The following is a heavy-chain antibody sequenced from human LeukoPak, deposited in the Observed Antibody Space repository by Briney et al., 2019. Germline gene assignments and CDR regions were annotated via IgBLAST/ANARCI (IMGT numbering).Heavy chain of an antibody. V-gene: IGHV3-23*01. CDR3: AKALLGPIYHFDY. CDR1: GFTFSSYA. CDR2: ISSSGGST. D-gene: IGHD2-2*02. Sequence: GGSLRLSCAASGFTFSSYAMSWVRQAPGKGLEWVSGISSSGGSTDYADSVKGRFTVSRDNSKNTLYLQMNSLRAEDTAVFYCAKALLGPIYHFDYWGQGTLVTVSS. J-gene: IGHJ4*02.